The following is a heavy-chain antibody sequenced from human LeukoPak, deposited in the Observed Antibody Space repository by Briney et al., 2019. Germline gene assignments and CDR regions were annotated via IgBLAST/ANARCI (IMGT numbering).Heavy chain of an antibody. V-gene: IGHV4-30-2*01. D-gene: IGHD2-15*01. CDR3: ARALGYGSGLDY. J-gene: IGHJ4*02. CDR2: IYHSGST. CDR1: GGSISSGGYY. Sequence: SETLSLTCTVSGGSISSGGYYWSWIRQPPGKGLEWIGYIYHSGSTYYNPSLKSRVTISVDRSKSQFSLKLSSVTAADTAVYYCARALGYGSGLDYWGQGTLVTVSS.